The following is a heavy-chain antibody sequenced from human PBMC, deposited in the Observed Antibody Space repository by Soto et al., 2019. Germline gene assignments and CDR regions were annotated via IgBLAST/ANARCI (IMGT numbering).Heavy chain of an antibody. J-gene: IGHJ6*03. CDR3: AKSSSRNEWLRSDLYYYYMDV. Sequence: GGSLRLSCAASGFTFSSYAMSWVRQAPGKGLECVSAISGSGGSTYYADSVKGRFTISRDNSKNTLYLQMNSLRAEDTAVYYCAKSSSRNEWLRSDLYYYYMDVWGKGTTVTVSS. CDR2: ISGSGGST. D-gene: IGHD5-12*01. V-gene: IGHV3-23*01. CDR1: GFTFSSYA.